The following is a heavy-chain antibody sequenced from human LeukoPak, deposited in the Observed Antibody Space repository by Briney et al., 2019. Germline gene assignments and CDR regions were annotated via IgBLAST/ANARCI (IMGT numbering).Heavy chain of an antibody. D-gene: IGHD2-21*01. CDR3: VRDFVGPDEY. CDR2: INRDGSRI. J-gene: IGHJ4*02. CDR1: GFTFNYAW. Sequence: GGSLRLSCAASGFTFNYAWMSWVRQVPGKGLVWVSRINRDGSRIDHADSVRGRFTISRDNAKNTLYLQMNSLGVEDTAVYYCVRDFVGPDEYWGQGTQVTVSS. V-gene: IGHV3-74*01.